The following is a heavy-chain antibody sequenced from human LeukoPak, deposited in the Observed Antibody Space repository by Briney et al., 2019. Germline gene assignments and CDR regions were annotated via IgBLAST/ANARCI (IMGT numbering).Heavy chain of an antibody. Sequence: SETLSLTCAVYGGSFSGDYWSWIRQPPGKGLEWMGEINHSGSTNYNPSLNNRVTMSVDSSKNQFSLNLNSVTAADTAVYYCVRGRITTVRGLSLYYYYMDVWGKGTTVTISS. J-gene: IGHJ6*03. CDR1: GGSFSGDY. D-gene: IGHD3-10*01. V-gene: IGHV4-34*01. CDR3: VRGRITTVRGLSLYYYYMDV. CDR2: INHSGST.